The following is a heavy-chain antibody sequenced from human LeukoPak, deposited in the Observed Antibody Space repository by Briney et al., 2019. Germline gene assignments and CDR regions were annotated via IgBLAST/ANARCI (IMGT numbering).Heavy chain of an antibody. CDR2: INSDGSST. J-gene: IGHJ4*02. CDR1: GFTFSSYW. CDR3: ARLYGNFQNYYVY. Sequence: GGSLRLSCAASGFTFSSYWMHWVRQAPGKGLVWVSRINSDGSSTSYADSVKGRFTISRDNAKNTLYLQMNSLRAEDTAVYYCARLYGNFQNYYVYWGQGTLVTVSS. D-gene: IGHD1-7*01. V-gene: IGHV3-74*01.